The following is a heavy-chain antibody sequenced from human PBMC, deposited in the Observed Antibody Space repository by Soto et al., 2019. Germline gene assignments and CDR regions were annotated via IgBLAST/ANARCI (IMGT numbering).Heavy chain of an antibody. J-gene: IGHJ6*02. V-gene: IGHV4-4*07. CDR3: ARGRVSVVATITLARYYYYGMDV. D-gene: IGHD5-12*01. CDR2: IYTSGST. Sequence: ETLSLTCTVSGGSISSYYWSWIRQPAGKGLEWIGRIYTSGSTNYNPSLKSRVTMSVDTSKNQFSLKLSSVTAADTAVYYCARGRVSVVATITLARYYYYGMDVWGQGTTVTVSS. CDR1: GGSISSYY.